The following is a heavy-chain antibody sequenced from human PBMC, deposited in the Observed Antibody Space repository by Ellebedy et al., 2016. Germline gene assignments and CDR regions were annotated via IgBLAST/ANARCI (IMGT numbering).Heavy chain of an antibody. J-gene: IGHJ4*02. CDR2: IKSKTNGGTT. Sequence: GESLKISXVASGFTFSNAWMSWVRQAPEKGLEWVGRIKSKTNGGTTDYAAPVKGRFTISRDDSENTVYLQMNSLNTDDTALYYCTTENYGFSHGFHFDYWGQGILVTVSS. CDR1: GFTFSNAW. V-gene: IGHV3-15*01. CDR3: TTENYGFSHGFHFDY. D-gene: IGHD5-18*01.